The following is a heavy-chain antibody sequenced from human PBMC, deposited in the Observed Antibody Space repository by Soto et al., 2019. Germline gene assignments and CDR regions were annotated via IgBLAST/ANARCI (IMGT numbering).Heavy chain of an antibody. CDR1: GFTVSSNY. CDR2: IYSGGST. CDR3: ARDGDYYDSSGRTYYFDY. Sequence: PGGSLRLSCAASGFTVSSNYMSWVRQAPGKGLEWVSVIYSGGSTYYADSVKGRFTISRHNSKNTLYLQMNSLRAEDTAVYYCARDGDYYDSSGRTYYFDYWGQGTLVTVSS. D-gene: IGHD3-22*01. J-gene: IGHJ4*02. V-gene: IGHV3-53*04.